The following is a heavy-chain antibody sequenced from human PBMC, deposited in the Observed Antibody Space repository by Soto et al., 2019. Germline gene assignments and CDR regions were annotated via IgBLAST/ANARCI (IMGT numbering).Heavy chain of an antibody. Sequence: QVQLQQWGAGLLKPSETLSLTCAVYGGSFSGYYWSWIRQPPGKGLEWIGEINHSGSTNYNPSLKSRVTISVDTSKNQFSLKLSSVTAADTAVYYCARGRGYYRLLHYYYGMDVWGQGTTVTVSS. CDR3: ARGRGYYRLLHYYYGMDV. J-gene: IGHJ6*02. CDR1: GGSFSGYY. D-gene: IGHD3-22*01. CDR2: INHSGST. V-gene: IGHV4-34*01.